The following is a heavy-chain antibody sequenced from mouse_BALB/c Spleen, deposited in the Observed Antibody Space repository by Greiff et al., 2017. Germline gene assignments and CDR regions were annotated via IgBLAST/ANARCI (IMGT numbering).Heavy chain of an antibody. D-gene: IGHD1-1*01. CDR3: TRTTVVATKYFDV. CDR1: GYTFTDYE. CDR2: IDPETGGT. V-gene: IGHV1-15*01. J-gene: IGHJ1*01. Sequence: QVQLQQSGAELVRPGASVTLSCKASGYTFTDYEMHWVKQTPVHGLEWIGAIDPETGGTAYNQKFKGKATLTADKSSSTAYMGLRSLTSEDSAVYYCTRTTVVATKYFDVWGAGTTVTVSS.